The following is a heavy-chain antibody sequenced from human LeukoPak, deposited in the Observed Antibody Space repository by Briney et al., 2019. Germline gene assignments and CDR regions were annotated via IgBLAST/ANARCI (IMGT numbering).Heavy chain of an antibody. Sequence: PGGSLRLSCAASGFTFSSYAMSWVRQAPGKGLEWVSAISGSGGSTYYADSVKGRFTISRDNSKNTLYLQMTSLRAEDTAVYYCAKEPSLWWSLSYFDYWGQGTLVTVSS. D-gene: IGHD2-21*01. CDR3: AKEPSLWWSLSYFDY. V-gene: IGHV3-23*01. CDR1: GFTFSSYA. J-gene: IGHJ4*02. CDR2: ISGSGGST.